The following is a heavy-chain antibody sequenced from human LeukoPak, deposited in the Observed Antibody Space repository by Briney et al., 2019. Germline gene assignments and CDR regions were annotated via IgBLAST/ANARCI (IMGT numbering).Heavy chain of an antibody. CDR1: GFTFSSYG. Sequence: GRSLRLSCAASGFTFSSYGMHWVRQAPGKGLEWVAVIWYDGSNKYYADSVKGRFTISRDNSKNTLYLQMNSLRAEDTAVYYCARAGSGYDCNYWGQGTLVTVSS. CDR3: ARAGSGYDCNY. CDR2: IWYDGSNK. D-gene: IGHD5-12*01. V-gene: IGHV3-33*01. J-gene: IGHJ4*02.